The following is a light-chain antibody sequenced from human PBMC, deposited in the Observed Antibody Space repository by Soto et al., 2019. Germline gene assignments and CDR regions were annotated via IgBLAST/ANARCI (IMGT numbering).Light chain of an antibody. CDR3: SSYTTSSTLGYV. Sequence: QSVLTQPPSVSAAPGQTVTISCSGSGSNIGSNSVSWYQQVPGTAPKLLLYDNNKRPSGIPDRFFGSKSSNTASLTISGLQAEDEADYYCSSYTTSSTLGYVFGTGTKLTVL. J-gene: IGLJ1*01. CDR2: DNN. V-gene: IGLV1-51*01. CDR1: GSNIGSNS.